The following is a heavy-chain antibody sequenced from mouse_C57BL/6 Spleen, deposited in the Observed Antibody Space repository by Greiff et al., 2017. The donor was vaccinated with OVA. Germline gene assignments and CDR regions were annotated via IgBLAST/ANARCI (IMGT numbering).Heavy chain of an antibody. J-gene: IGHJ3*01. CDR2: IYPGSGST. V-gene: IGHV1-55*01. D-gene: IGHD1-1*01. Sequence: QVQLQQPGAELVQPGASVKMSCKASGYTFTSYWITWVRQRPGQGLEWIGDIYPGSGSTTYNEKFMSKATLTVDTSSSTAYMQLRTLTSEDSAVYYCARLGYYGSSYALAYWGQGTLVTVSA. CDR3: ARLGYYGSSYALAY. CDR1: GYTFTSYW.